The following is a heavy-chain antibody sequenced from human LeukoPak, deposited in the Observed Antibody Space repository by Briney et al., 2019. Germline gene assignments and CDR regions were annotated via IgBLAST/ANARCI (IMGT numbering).Heavy chain of an antibody. D-gene: IGHD4-17*01. V-gene: IGHV3-21*01. CDR3: ASGEDYGDYGRSFDY. J-gene: IGHJ4*02. CDR2: ISSSSSYI. Sequence: GGSLRLSCAASGFTFSSYSMNWVRQAPGKGLEWVSSISSSSSYIYYADSVKGRFTISRDNAKNSLYLQMNSLRAEDTAVYYCASGEDYGDYGRSFDYWGQGTLVTVSS. CDR1: GFTFSSYS.